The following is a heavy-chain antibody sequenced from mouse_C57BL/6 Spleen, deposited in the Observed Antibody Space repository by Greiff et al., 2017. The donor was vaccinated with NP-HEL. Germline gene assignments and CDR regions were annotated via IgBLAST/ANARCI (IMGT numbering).Heavy chain of an antibody. V-gene: IGHV2-2*01. CDR2: IWSGGST. Sequence: QVQLQQSGPGLVQPSQSLSITCTVSGFSLTSYGVHWVRQSPGKGLEWLGVIWSGGSTDYNAAFISRLSISKDNSKSQVFFKMNSLQADDTAIYYCARFYYDTTGFAYWGQGTLVTVSA. CDR3: ARFYYDTTGFAY. J-gene: IGHJ3*01. D-gene: IGHD2-4*01. CDR1: GFSLTSYG.